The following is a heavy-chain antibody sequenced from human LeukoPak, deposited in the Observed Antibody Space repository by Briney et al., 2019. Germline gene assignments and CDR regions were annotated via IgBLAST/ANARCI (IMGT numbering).Heavy chain of an antibody. D-gene: IGHD1-14*01. CDR3: ARASEDYYYYYLDV. CDR2: IYYSGST. J-gene: IGHJ6*03. CDR1: GGSISSYF. V-gene: IGHV4-59*01. Sequence: SETLSLTCTVSGGSISSYFWSWIRQPPGKGLQWIGYIYYSGSTIYNPSLKSRVTISVDTSKNQFSLKLSSVTAADTAVYYCARASEDYYYYYLDVWGKGTTVTVSS.